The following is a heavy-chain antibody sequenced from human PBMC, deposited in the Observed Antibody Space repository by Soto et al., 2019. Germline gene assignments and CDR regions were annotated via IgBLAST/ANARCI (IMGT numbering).Heavy chain of an antibody. V-gene: IGHV3-23*01. CDR1: GFTFSNYA. J-gene: IGHJ3*01. CDR2: LGGNGGGT. D-gene: IGHD3-22*01. CDR3: AKERGTYYYDSSVRGDAFDL. Sequence: GGSLRLSCVASGFTFSNYAMTWVRQAPGKGLEWVSTLGGNGGGTYFADSVKGLFTISRDNSKNSLYLQMNSLRAEDTAVYYCAKERGTYYYDSSVRGDAFDLWGQGTVVTVSS.